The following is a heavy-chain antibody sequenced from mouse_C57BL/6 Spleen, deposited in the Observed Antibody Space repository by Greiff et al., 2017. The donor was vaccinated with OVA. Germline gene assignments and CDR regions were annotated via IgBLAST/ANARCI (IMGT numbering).Heavy chain of an antibody. CDR2: IDPSDSYT. V-gene: IGHV1-50*01. J-gene: IGHJ2*01. CDR1: GYTFTSYW. CDR3: ARRITTVVAVDY. D-gene: IGHD1-1*01. Sequence: VQLQQPGAELVKPGASVKLSCKASGYTFTSYWMQWVKQRPGQGLEWIGEIDPSDSYTNYNQKFKGKATLTVDTSSSTAYMQLSSLTSEDSAVYYCARRITTVVAVDYWGQGTTLTVSS.